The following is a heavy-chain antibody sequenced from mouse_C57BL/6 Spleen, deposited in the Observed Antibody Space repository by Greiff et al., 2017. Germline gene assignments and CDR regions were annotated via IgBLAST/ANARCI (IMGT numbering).Heavy chain of an antibody. V-gene: IGHV1-42*01. D-gene: IGHD1-1*01. Sequence: VQLQQSGPELVKPGASVKISCKASGYSFTGYYMNWVKQSPDKSLEWIGEINPSTGGTTYNQKFKAKATLTVDKSSSTAYMQHKSLTSEDSAVYYCARGRPYYYGSSCDYWGQGTTLTVSS. J-gene: IGHJ2*01. CDR1: GYSFTGYY. CDR2: INPSTGGT. CDR3: ARGRPYYYGSSCDY.